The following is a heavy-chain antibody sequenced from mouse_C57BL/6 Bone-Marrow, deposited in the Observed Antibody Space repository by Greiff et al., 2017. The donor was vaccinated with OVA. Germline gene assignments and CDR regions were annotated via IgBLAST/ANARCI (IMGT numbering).Heavy chain of an antibody. D-gene: IGHD2-5*01. J-gene: IGHJ4*01. CDR1: YFAFMARA. CDR2: FTMYSDAT. Sequence: LQQSGAELVRPGSSVKLSCKDSYFAFMARAMHWVKQRPGHGLEWIGSFTMYSDATEYSENFKGKATLTANTSSSTAYMELSSLTSEDSAVYYCVYSNSDYYAMDYWGQGTSVTVSS. V-gene: IGHV1-49*01. CDR3: VYSNSDYYAMDY.